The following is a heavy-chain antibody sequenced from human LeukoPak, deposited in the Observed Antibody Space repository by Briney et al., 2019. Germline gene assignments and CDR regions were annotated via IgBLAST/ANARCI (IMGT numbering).Heavy chain of an antibody. CDR1: GGSISSSSYY. D-gene: IGHD3-10*01. CDR2: IYYSGST. V-gene: IGHV4-39*07. Sequence: PSETLSLTCTVSGGSISSSSYYWGWIRQPPGKGLEWIGSIYYSGSTYYNPSLKSRVTIPVDTSKNQFSLKLSSVTAADTAVYYCARFGARGSAFDIWGQGTMVTVSS. CDR3: ARFGARGSAFDI. J-gene: IGHJ3*02.